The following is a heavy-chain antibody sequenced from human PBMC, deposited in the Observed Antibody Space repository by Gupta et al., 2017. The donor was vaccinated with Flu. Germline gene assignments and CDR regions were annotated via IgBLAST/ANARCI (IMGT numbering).Heavy chain of an antibody. V-gene: IGHV3-53*04. CDR3: ARKDFDSSGYYSA. D-gene: IGHD3-22*01. CDR2: IYSGGST. Sequence: EVQMVESGGGLVQPGGSLRLSCVASGFSDNDNYMSCVRQAPGRGLEWVGVIYSGGSTYYADSVKGRFTMSRHISNNALYLQMNSLIIADTAMYYCARKDFDSSGYYSAWGQGTLVTVSA. CDR1: GFSDNDNY. J-gene: IGHJ5*02.